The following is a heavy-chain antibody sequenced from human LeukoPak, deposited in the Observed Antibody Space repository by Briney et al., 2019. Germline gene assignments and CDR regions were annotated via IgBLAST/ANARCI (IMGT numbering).Heavy chain of an antibody. CDR3: ARDAGYMTTVTTWCYYMDV. Sequence: ASVKVSCKASGYTFTGYYMHWVRQAPGQGLEWMGWINPNSGGTNYAQKFQGRVTMTRDTSISTAYMELSRLRSDDTAVYYCARDAGYMTTVTTWCYYMDVWGKGTTVTVSS. D-gene: IGHD4-17*01. J-gene: IGHJ6*03. V-gene: IGHV1-2*02. CDR1: GYTFTGYY. CDR2: INPNSGGT.